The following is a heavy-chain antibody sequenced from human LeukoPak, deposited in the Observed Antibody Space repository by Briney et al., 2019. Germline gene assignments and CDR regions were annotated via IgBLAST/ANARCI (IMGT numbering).Heavy chain of an antibody. J-gene: IGHJ4*02. CDR1: GYTFTSYD. Sequence: ASVKVSCKASGYTFTSYDINWVRPATGQGLEWMGWMNPNSGNTGYAQKFQGRVTMTRNTSISTAYMELSSLRSEDTAVYYCARSRRYCSSTSCYLGDFWGQGTLVTVSS. CDR3: ARSRRYCSSTSCYLGDF. CDR2: MNPNSGNT. V-gene: IGHV1-8*01. D-gene: IGHD2-2*01.